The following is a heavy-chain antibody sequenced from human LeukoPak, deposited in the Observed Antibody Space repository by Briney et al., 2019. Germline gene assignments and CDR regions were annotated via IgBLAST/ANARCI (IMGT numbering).Heavy chain of an antibody. Sequence: PSETLSLTCAVYGGSFSGYYWSWIRQPPGKGLEWIGEINHSGSTNYNPSLKSRVTISVDTSKNQFSLKLSSVTAADTAVYYCARRPLYYYGSGSSKYNWFDPWGQGTLVTVSS. CDR2: INHSGST. D-gene: IGHD3-10*01. V-gene: IGHV4-34*01. CDR3: ARRPLYYYGSGSSKYNWFDP. CDR1: GGSFSGYY. J-gene: IGHJ5*02.